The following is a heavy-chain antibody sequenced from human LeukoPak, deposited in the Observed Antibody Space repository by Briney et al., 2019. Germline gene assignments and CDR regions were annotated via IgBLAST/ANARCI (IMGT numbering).Heavy chain of an antibody. CDR3: ARGGYSSSFTFDI. J-gene: IGHJ3*02. CDR2: INWNGGST. CDR1: GFTFSSYW. Sequence: GGSLRLSCAASGFTFSSYWMSWVRQAPGKGLEWVSGINWNGGSTGYADSVKGRFTISRDNAKNSLYLQMNSLRAEDTALYYCARGGYSSSFTFDIWGQGTMVTVSS. D-gene: IGHD6-6*01. V-gene: IGHV3-20*04.